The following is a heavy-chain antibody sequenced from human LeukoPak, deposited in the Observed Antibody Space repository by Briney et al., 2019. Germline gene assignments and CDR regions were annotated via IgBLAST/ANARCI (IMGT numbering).Heavy chain of an antibody. V-gene: IGHV1-3*01. D-gene: IGHD1-26*01. Sequence: ASVKVSCKASGYTFTSYLIHWVRQAPGQRLEWMGWINVGNDNTKYSQNFQGRVTITRDTSASTAYMELSSLRSEDTAVYYCARDSIWGSGTYGFDYWGQGALVTVSS. CDR2: INVGNDNT. CDR1: GYTFTSYL. CDR3: ARDSIWGSGTYGFDY. J-gene: IGHJ4*02.